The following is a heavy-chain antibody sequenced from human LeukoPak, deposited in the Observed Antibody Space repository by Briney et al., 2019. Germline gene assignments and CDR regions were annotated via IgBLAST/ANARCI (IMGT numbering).Heavy chain of an antibody. CDR1: GFTFSSYS. J-gene: IGHJ4*02. CDR2: ISGSGGST. V-gene: IGHV3-23*01. D-gene: IGHD6-6*01. Sequence: GGSLRLSCAASGFTFSSYSMVWVRQAPGKGLEWVSAISGSGGSTYYADSVKGRFTISRDNSKNTLYLQMNSLRAEDTAVYYCAKVRSSSSSLQFDYWGQGTLVTVSS. CDR3: AKVRSSSSSLQFDY.